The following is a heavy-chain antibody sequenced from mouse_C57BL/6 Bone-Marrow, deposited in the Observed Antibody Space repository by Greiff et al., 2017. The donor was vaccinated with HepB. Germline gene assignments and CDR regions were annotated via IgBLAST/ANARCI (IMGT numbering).Heavy chain of an antibody. Sequence: VQLVESGPGLVQPSQSLSITCTVSGFSLTSYGVHWVRQSPGKGLEWLGVIWSGGSTDYNAAFISRLSISKDNSKSQVFFKMNSLQADDTAIYYCARGYDGYYWTWFAYWGQGTLVTVSA. CDR3: ARGYDGYYWTWFAY. CDR2: IWSGGST. CDR1: GFSLTSYG. D-gene: IGHD2-3*01. J-gene: IGHJ3*01. V-gene: IGHV2-2*01.